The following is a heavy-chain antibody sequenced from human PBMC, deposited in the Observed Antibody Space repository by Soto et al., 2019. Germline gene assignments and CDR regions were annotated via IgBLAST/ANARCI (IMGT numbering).Heavy chain of an antibody. CDR2: SSGSGDET. V-gene: IGHV3-23*01. CDR3: ATRLAATVVTPSLLY. D-gene: IGHD6-25*01. CDR1: GFTVGSYA. J-gene: IGHJ4*01. Sequence: EVQVLESGGGLVQPGGSLRLSCAASGFTVGSYAMTWVRQAPGKGLEWVSGSSGSGDETYYADSVKGRFTVSRDNSKNTLYLQMNSLRAEDTALYYCATRLAATVVTPSLLYWGHGTLVTVSS.